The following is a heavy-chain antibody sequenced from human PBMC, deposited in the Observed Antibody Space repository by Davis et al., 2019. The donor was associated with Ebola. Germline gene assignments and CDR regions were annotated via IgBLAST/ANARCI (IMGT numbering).Heavy chain of an antibody. V-gene: IGHV4-61*08. CDR1: GGSVSSGGYY. CDR2: IYYSGTT. J-gene: IGHJ4*02. CDR3: ARLSSTGHLDY. D-gene: IGHD6-19*01. Sequence: SETLSLTCTVSGGSVSSGGYYWSWIRQPPGKGLEWIGYIYYSGTTNNNPSHKSRVTISIDTSKNEFSLRLSSVTAADTAVYYCARLSSTGHLDYWGQGTLITVSS.